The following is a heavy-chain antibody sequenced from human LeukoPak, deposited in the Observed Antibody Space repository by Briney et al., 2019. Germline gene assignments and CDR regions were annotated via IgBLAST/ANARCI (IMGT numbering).Heavy chain of an antibody. CDR1: GFTFSSYA. CDR3: ARATESTVTHYRN. J-gene: IGHJ4*02. Sequence: GGSLRLSCAASGFTFSSYAMHWVRQAPGKGLEWVAVISYDGSNKYNADSVKGRFTISRDNSKNTLYLQMNSLRAEDTAVYYCARATESTVTHYRNWGQGTLVTVSS. V-gene: IGHV3-30*04. D-gene: IGHD4-17*01. CDR2: ISYDGSNK.